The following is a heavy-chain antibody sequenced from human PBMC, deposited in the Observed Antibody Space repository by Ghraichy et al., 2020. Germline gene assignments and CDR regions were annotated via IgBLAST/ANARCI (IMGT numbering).Heavy chain of an antibody. CDR3: AREHSSSWSGYYFDY. Sequence: GGCDGGWIRQPPGKGLEWIGYIYYSGSTNYNPSLKSRVTISVDTSKNQFSLKLSSVTAADTAVYYCAREHSSSWSGYYFDYWGQGTLVTVSS. V-gene: IGHV4-61*08. CDR2: IYYSGST. D-gene: IGHD6-13*01. J-gene: IGHJ4*02. CDR1: GGCD.